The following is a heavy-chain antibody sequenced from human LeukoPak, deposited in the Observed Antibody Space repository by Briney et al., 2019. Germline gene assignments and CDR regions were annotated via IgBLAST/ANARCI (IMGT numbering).Heavy chain of an antibody. CDR3: ARDHPSYYDFWSGSSQTFDY. V-gene: IGHV3-21*01. D-gene: IGHD3-3*01. CDR1: GFTFSSCS. J-gene: IGHJ4*02. CDR2: ISSSSSYI. Sequence: GGSLRLSCAASGFTFSSCSMNGVRQAPGKELEWVSSISSSSSYIYYADSVKGRFTISRDNAKNSLYLQMNSLRAEDTAVYYCARDHPSYYDFWSGSSQTFDYWGQGTLVPVSS.